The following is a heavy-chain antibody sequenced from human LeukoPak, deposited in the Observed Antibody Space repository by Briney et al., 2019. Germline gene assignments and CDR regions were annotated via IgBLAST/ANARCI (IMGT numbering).Heavy chain of an antibody. CDR2: IWYDGWKK. CDR1: GFIFSSCN. V-gene: IGHV3-33*06. D-gene: IGHD4-11*01. CDR3: AKDSCDIEDYRYFDY. J-gene: IGHJ4*02. Sequence: GRSLKLSSVASGFIFSSCNMHWLRQAPGKGLEWLALIWYDGWKKYYTDYVKGRFTISRENSKNTVYQEMNSVRDEDTALYYCAKDSCDIEDYRYFDYWGQGSLVTVSS.